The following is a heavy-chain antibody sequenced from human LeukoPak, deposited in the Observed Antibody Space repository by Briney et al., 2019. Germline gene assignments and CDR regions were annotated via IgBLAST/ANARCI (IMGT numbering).Heavy chain of an antibody. CDR3: ARVVIAAAGTGPLH. Sequence: SETLSLTCTVSGGPISSTSHYWGWIRQPPGKGLAWIGSIHSSGSTSFNPSLKSRVTISVDKSKNQFSLKLSSVTAADTAVYYCARVVIAAAGTGPLHWGQGTLVTVSS. J-gene: IGHJ1*01. D-gene: IGHD6-13*01. CDR2: IHSSGST. V-gene: IGHV4-39*07. CDR1: GGPISSTSHY.